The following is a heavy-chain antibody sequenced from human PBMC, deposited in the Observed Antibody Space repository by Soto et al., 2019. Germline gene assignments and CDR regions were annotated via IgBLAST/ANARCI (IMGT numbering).Heavy chain of an antibody. J-gene: IGHJ6*02. Sequence: QVQLVQSGAEVKKPGASVKVSCKASGYTFTSYGISWVRQAPGQGLEWMGWISAYNGNTNYAQKRQGRVTMTTDTSTSTAYMGLRSLRSDDTAVYYCARDGRYQPLLAAYYYYGMDVWGQGTTVTVSS. V-gene: IGHV1-18*01. CDR1: GYTFTSYG. CDR2: ISAYNGNT. CDR3: ARDGRYQPLLAAYYYYGMDV. D-gene: IGHD2-2*01.